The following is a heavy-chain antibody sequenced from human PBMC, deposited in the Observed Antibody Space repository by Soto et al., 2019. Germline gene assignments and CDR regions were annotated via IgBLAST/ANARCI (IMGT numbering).Heavy chain of an antibody. CDR1: GYTFTSYD. J-gene: IGHJ6*02. Sequence: QVQLVQSGAEVKKPGASVKVSCKASGYTFTSYDINWVRQATGHGREWMGWMNPNSSITGYAQKFQGRVTMIRNTSKSTAYLELSSLRSEDTAVYYCAREKTSYGMDVWGQGTTVTVSS. CDR3: AREKTSYGMDV. V-gene: IGHV1-8*01. CDR2: MNPNSSIT.